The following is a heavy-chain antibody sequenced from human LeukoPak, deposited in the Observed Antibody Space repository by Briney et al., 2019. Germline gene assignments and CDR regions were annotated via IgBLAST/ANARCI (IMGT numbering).Heavy chain of an antibody. CDR1: GGSISSSSYY. Sequence: PSETLSLTCTVSGGSISSSSYYWGWIRQPPGKGLEWIGSIYHSGSTYYNPSLKSRVTISVDTSKNQFSLKLSSVTAADTAVYYCARVYKQWLVLRWREYYFDYWGQGTLVTVSS. D-gene: IGHD6-19*01. CDR2: IYHSGST. CDR3: ARVYKQWLVLRWREYYFDY. J-gene: IGHJ4*02. V-gene: IGHV4-39*07.